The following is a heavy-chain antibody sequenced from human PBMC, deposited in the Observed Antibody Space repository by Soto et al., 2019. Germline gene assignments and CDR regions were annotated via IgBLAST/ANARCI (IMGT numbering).Heavy chain of an antibody. CDR2: IWYDGSNK. J-gene: IGHJ3*02. V-gene: IGHV3-33*01. CDR1: GFTFSSYG. Sequence: QVQLVESGGGVVQPERSLRLSCAASGFTFSSYGMHWVRQAPGKGLEWVAVIWYDGSNKYYADSVKGRFTISRDNSKNTLYLQMNSLRAEDTAVYYCAILSTRDAFDIWGQGTMVTVSS. CDR3: AILSTRDAFDI.